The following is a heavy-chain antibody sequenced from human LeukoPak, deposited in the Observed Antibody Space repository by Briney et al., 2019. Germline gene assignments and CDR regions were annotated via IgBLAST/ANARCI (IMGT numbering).Heavy chain of an antibody. Sequence: SETLSLTCTVSGGSISSSSYYWGWIRQPPGKGLEWIGSIYYSGSTYYNPSLKSRVTISVDTSKNQFSLKLSSVTAADTAVYYCARVPHRADILTGYYLPKGAFDIWGQGTMVTVSS. CDR2: IYYSGST. D-gene: IGHD3-9*01. CDR3: ARVPHRADILTGYYLPKGAFDI. J-gene: IGHJ3*02. CDR1: GGSISSSSYY. V-gene: IGHV4-39*07.